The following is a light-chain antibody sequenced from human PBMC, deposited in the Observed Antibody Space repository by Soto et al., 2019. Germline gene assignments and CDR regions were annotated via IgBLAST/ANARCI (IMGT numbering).Light chain of an antibody. CDR2: SNT. J-gene: IGLJ2*01. V-gene: IGLV1-44*01. CDR1: SSNIGSHT. CDR3: AAWDDSLNGVV. Sequence: QAVVTQPPSASGTPGQTIAISCSGGSSNIGSHTVNWYQQLPGTAPGLLIYSNTQRPSGVPDRFSGSKSGTSASLAISGLKSEYEGDYYCAAWDDSLNGVVFGGGTQLTVL.